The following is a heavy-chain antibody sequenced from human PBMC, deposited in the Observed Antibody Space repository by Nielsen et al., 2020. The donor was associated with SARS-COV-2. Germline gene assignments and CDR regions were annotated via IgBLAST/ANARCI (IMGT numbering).Heavy chain of an antibody. J-gene: IGHJ4*02. V-gene: IGHV3-43*01. CDR1: GFTFSSYA. CDR2: ISWDGGST. D-gene: IGHD6-13*01. CDR3: AKDSEGIAAANYIDY. Sequence: LKISCAASGFTFSSYAMSWVRQAPGKGLEWVSLISWDGGSTYYADSVKGRFTISRDNSKNSLYLQMNSLRTEDTALYYCAKDSEGIAAANYIDYWGQGTLVTVSS.